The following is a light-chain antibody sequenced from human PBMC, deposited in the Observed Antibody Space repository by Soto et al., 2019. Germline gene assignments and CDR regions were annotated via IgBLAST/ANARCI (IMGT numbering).Light chain of an antibody. V-gene: IGKV1-8*01. J-gene: IGKJ5*01. CDR1: QGISSY. Sequence: IRMTQSPSSLSASTGDRVTITCRASQGISSYLAWYQQKPGKAPKLLIYAASTLQSGVPSRFRGSGSGTDFTLTISCLQSEDFATYYCQQYYSYPITFGQGTRLEIK. CDR3: QQYYSYPIT. CDR2: AAS.